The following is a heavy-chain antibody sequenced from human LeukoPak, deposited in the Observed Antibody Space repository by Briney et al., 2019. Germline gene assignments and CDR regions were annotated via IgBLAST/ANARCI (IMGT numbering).Heavy chain of an antibody. CDR2: MYYSGST. V-gene: IGHV4-31*03. J-gene: IGHJ4*02. Sequence: SQTLSLTCTVSGGTISSGGYYWSWLRQHPGKGLEWIAYMYYSGSTEYNPSLKSRVTISVDTSNNQFSLKLSSVTAADTAVYYCARVPHDSSGYGYFDYWGQGTLVTVSS. CDR1: GGTISSGGYY. D-gene: IGHD3-22*01. CDR3: ARVPHDSSGYGYFDY.